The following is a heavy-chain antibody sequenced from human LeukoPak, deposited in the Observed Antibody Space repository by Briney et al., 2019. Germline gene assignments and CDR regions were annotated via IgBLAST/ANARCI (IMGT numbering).Heavy chain of an antibody. D-gene: IGHD1-1*01. Sequence: LETPSLTCTVSGGSISSSSYYWGWIRQPPGKGLEWIGSMSYTGSTYYNPSLKSRVTISVDTSKNQFSLKLTSVTAAHTAVYYCASEAENNWGYWGQGTLLTVYS. CDR2: MSYTGST. J-gene: IGHJ4*02. CDR3: ASEAENNWGY. V-gene: IGHV4-39*05. CDR1: GGSISSSSYY.